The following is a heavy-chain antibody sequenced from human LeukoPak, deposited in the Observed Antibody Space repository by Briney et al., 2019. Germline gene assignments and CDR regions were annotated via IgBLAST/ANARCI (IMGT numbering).Heavy chain of an antibody. CDR1: GYTFTSYG. V-gene: IGHV1-18*01. Sequence: ASVKVSCKASGYTFTSYGISRVRQAPGQGLEWMGWISAYNGNTNYAQKLQGRVTMTTDTSTSTAYMELRSLRSDDTAVYYCARDRIYGSGSDHFDYWGQGTLVTVSS. CDR2: ISAYNGNT. J-gene: IGHJ4*02. CDR3: ARDRIYGSGSDHFDY. D-gene: IGHD3-10*01.